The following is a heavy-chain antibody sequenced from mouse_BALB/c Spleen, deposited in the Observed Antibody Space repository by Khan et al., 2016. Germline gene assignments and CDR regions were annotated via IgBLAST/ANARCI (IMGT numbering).Heavy chain of an antibody. CDR3: ARGTTVVARAMDY. J-gene: IGHJ4*01. D-gene: IGHD1-1*01. CDR1: GYSITSDYA. Sequence: EVKLLESGPGLVKPSQSLSLTCTVTGYSITSDYAWNWIRQFPGNKLEWMGYISYSGSTSYNPSLKSRISITRDTSKNLFFLQLNSVTTEDTATYYCARGTTVVARAMDYWGQGTSVTVSS. CDR2: ISYSGST. V-gene: IGHV3-2*02.